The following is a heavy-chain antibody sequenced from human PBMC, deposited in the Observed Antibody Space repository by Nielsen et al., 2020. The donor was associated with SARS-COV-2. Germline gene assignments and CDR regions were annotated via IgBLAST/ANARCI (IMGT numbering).Heavy chain of an antibody. CDR1: GGSISSYY. Sequence: GSLRLSCTVSGGSISSYYWSWIRQPPGKGLEWIGYIYYSGSTNYNPSLKSRVTISVDTSKNQFSLKLSSVTAADTAVYYCARDKADYGDYLFDYWGQGTLVTVSS. CDR3: ARDKADYGDYLFDY. V-gene: IGHV4-59*01. CDR2: IYYSGST. D-gene: IGHD4-17*01. J-gene: IGHJ4*02.